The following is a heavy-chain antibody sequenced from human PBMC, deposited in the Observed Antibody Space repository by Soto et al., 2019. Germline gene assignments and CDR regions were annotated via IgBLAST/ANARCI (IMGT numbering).Heavy chain of an antibody. Sequence: EVQLVESRGGLVQPGGSLRLSCAASGFTFSTYWMNWVRHAPGKGLEWVANITEDGSEEYYVDSVKGRFTISRDNAKNSLFLDMNSLRGEDTAVYYCARDWGAPGRGSAFGYYYHFGMDVWGQGTTVTVPS. CDR2: ITEDGSEE. J-gene: IGHJ6*02. CDR3: ARDWGAPGRGSAFGYYYHFGMDV. D-gene: IGHD3-16*01. V-gene: IGHV3-7*05. CDR1: GFTFSTYW.